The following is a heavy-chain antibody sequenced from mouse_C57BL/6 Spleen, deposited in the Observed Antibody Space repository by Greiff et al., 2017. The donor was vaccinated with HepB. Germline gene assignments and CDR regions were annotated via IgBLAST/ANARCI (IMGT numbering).Heavy chain of an antibody. J-gene: IGHJ2*01. D-gene: IGHD1-1*01. Sequence: VQLQESGPELVKPGASVKISCKASGYAFSSSWMNWVKQRPGKGLEWIGRIYPGDGDTNYNGKFKGKATLTADKSSSTAYMQLSSLTSEDSAVYFCARLGLRQYYFDYWGQGTTLTVSS. V-gene: IGHV1-82*01. CDR3: ARLGLRQYYFDY. CDR1: GYAFSSSW. CDR2: IYPGDGDT.